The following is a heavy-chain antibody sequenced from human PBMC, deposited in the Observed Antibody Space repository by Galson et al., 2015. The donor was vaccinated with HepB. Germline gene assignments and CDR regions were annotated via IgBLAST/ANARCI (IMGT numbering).Heavy chain of an antibody. CDR3: ARDGPAQSP. CDR2: IYSGGST. CDR1: GFTVSNNY. V-gene: IGHV3-66*01. J-gene: IGHJ5*02. Sequence: SLRLSCAASGFTVSNNYMNWVRQAPGKGLEWASLIYSGGSTHYADSVRGRFTISRDSSKNTLYLQMNSLRAEDTAIYYCARDGPAQSPWGQGTLVTVSS.